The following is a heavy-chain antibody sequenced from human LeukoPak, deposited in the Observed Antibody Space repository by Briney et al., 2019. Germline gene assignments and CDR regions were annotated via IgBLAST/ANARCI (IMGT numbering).Heavy chain of an antibody. V-gene: IGHV1-18*04. D-gene: IGHD3-10*01. CDR2: ISAYNGNT. CDR3: ARDLYGSGSPRGDFDY. Sequence: GASVKVSCKASGYTFTGYYMHWVRQAPGQGLEWMGWISAYNGNTNYAQKLQGRVTMTTDTSTSTAYMELRSLRSDDTAVYYCARDLYGSGSPRGDFDYWGQGTLVTVSS. J-gene: IGHJ4*02. CDR1: GYTFTGYY.